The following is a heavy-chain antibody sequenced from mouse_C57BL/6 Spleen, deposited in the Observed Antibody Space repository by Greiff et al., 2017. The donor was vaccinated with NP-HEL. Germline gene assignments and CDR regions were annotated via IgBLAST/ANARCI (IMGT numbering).Heavy chain of an antibody. V-gene: IGHV3-6*01. CDR1: SYSITSGYY. CDR3: ARGDYYAMDY. CDR2: ISYDGSN. J-gene: IGHJ4*01. Sequence: VQLKESGPGLVKPSQSLSLTCSVTSYSITSGYYWNWIRQFPGNKLEWMGYISYDGSNNYNPSLKNRISITRDTSKNQFFLKLNSVTTEDTATYYCARGDYYAMDYWGQGTSVTVSS.